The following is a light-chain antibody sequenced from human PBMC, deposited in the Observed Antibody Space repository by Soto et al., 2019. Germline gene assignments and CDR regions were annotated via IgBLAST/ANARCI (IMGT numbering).Light chain of an antibody. V-gene: IGKV1-5*01. CDR2: DAA. CDR3: QQYNSYSGWT. CDR1: QSISSW. J-gene: IGKJ1*01. Sequence: DIQMTQSPSTLSASVGDRVTITCRASQSISSWLAWYQQKPGKAPKLLIYDAASLESGVPSRFIGTGSGTEFTLTISSLQPDDFASYYCQQYNSYSGWTFGQGTKVEI.